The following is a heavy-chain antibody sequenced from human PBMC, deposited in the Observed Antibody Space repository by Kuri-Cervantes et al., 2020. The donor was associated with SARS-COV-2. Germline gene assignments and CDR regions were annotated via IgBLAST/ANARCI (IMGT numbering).Heavy chain of an antibody. Sequence: SETLSLTCTVSGGSTISSDYYWAWVRQSPGKGLEWIGTIYYSGVTYYSPSLKSRVTISVDTSKNQFSLNLRSVTVADTGVYYCATHPKELRIVVVNWFDPWGPGTLVTVSS. D-gene: IGHD3-22*01. V-gene: IGHV4-39*01. CDR2: IYYSGVT. J-gene: IGHJ5*02. CDR3: ATHPKELRIVVVNWFDP. CDR1: GGSTISSDYY.